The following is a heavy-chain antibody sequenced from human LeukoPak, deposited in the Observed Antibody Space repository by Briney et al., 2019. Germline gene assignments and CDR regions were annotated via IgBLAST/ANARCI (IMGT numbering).Heavy chain of an antibody. Sequence: GGSLRLSCAASGFTFSNYWMHWVRQAPGKGLVRVSRINSDGRSTNYADSVKGRFTLSREISKNTLYLQMNSLRAEDTAVYYCAKDYRYCTTTSCYMEGYMNVWGKGTTVTVSS. CDR1: GFTFSNYW. D-gene: IGHD2-2*02. CDR2: INSDGRST. J-gene: IGHJ6*03. V-gene: IGHV3-74*01. CDR3: AKDYRYCTTTSCYMEGYMNV.